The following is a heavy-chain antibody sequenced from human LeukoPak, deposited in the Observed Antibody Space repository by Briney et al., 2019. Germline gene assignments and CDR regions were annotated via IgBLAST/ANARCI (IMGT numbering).Heavy chain of an antibody. D-gene: IGHD6-13*01. V-gene: IGHV1-8*01. CDR1: GYTFTSYD. Sequence: ASVKVSCKASGYTFTSYDINWVRQATGQGLEWMGWMNPNSGNTGYAQKFQGRVTMTRDTSISTAYMELSRLRSDDTAVYYCARDRVYSSSWYSSGFDYWGQGTLVTVSS. CDR3: ARDRVYSSSWYSSGFDY. CDR2: MNPNSGNT. J-gene: IGHJ4*02.